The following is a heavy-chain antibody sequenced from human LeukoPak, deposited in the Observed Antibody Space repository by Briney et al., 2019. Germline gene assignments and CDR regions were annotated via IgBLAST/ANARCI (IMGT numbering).Heavy chain of an antibody. J-gene: IGHJ3*02. CDR3: ARDRRYSSTSDAFDI. CDR1: GNTFTGYY. CDR2: ISPNSGGT. V-gene: IGHV1-2*02. Sequence: GASVKVSCKASGNTFTGYYMHWVRQAPGQGLEWMGWISPNSGGTNYAQKFQGRVTITTDESTSTAYMELSSLRSEDTAVYYCARDRRYSSTSDAFDIWGQGTMVTVSS. D-gene: IGHD6-13*01.